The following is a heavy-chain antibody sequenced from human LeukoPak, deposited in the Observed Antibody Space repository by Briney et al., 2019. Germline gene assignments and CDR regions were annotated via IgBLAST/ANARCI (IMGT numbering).Heavy chain of an antibody. CDR3: ARGGYCSSTSCYMRSPFDP. CDR1: GYTFTSYD. J-gene: IGHJ5*02. CDR2: MNPNSGNT. V-gene: IGHV1-8*03. D-gene: IGHD2-2*02. Sequence: GASVKVSCKASGYTFTSYDINWVRQAPGQGLEWMGWMNPNSGNTGYAQKFQGRVTITRDTSISTAYMELSSLRSEDTAVYYCARGGYCSSTSCYMRSPFDPWGQETLVTVSS.